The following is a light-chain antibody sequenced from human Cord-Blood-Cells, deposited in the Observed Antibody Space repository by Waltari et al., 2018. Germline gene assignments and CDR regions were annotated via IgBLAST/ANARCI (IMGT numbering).Light chain of an antibody. CDR3: QQSYSTV. J-gene: IGKJ3*01. CDR2: AAS. CDR1: QSISSY. Sequence: MTQSPSSLSASVGDRVTITCRASQSISSYLNWYQQKPGKAPKLLIYAASSLQSGVPSRFSGSGSGTDFTLTISSLQPEDFATYYCQQSYSTVFGPGTKVDIK. V-gene: IGKV1-39*01.